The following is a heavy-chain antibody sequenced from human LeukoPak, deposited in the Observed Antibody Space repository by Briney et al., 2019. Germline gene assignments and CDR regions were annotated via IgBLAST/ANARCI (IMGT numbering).Heavy chain of an antibody. CDR3: ARATGYYDSLTRAFDY. D-gene: IGHD3-22*01. Sequence: SETLSLTCTVSGGSISSYYWSWIRQPPGKGLEWIGYIYYSGSTNYNPSLKSRVTISVDTSKNQFSLKLSSVTAADTAVYYCARATGYYDSLTRAFDYWGQGTLVTVSS. J-gene: IGHJ4*02. V-gene: IGHV4-59*01. CDR2: IYYSGST. CDR1: GGSISSYY.